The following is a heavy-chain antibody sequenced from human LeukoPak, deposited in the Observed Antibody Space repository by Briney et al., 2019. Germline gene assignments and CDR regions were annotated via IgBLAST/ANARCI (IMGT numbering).Heavy chain of an antibody. CDR3: ARGGGGDSSGRNWFDP. CDR1: GFTFSSYA. D-gene: IGHD3-10*01. CDR2: ISYDGSNK. Sequence: GGSLRLSCAAPGFTFSSYAMHCVRQAPGKGLEWVAVISYDGSNKYYADSVKGRFTISRDNSKNTLYLQMNSLRAEDTAVYYCARGGGGDSSGRNWFDPWGQGTLVTVSS. V-gene: IGHV3-30*04. J-gene: IGHJ5*02.